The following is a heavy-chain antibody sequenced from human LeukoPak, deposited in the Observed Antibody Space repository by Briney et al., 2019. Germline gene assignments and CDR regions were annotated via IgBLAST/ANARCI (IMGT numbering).Heavy chain of an antibody. Sequence: SETLSLTCTASGGSISGYYWSWIRQPAGKGLEWTGRIYSSESTNYNPSLKSRITMSVDTSKNQFSLNLSSVTAADTAVYYCARALTAAAGLYFDCWGQGTLVTVSS. D-gene: IGHD6-13*01. CDR2: IYSSEST. V-gene: IGHV4-4*07. CDR3: ARALTAAAGLYFDC. CDR1: GGSISGYY. J-gene: IGHJ4*02.